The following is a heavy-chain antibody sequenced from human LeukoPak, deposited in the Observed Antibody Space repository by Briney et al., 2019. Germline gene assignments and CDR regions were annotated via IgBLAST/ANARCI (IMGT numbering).Heavy chain of an antibody. Sequence: PGGSLRLSCAASGFTFSSYSMNWVRQAPGKGLEWASSISSSSLYIYYADSVKGRFTISRDNAKNSLYLQMNSLRAEDTAVYYCAELGITMIGGVWGKGTTVTISS. D-gene: IGHD3-10*02. CDR2: ISSSSLYI. V-gene: IGHV3-21*01. CDR3: AELGITMIGGV. CDR1: GFTFSSYS. J-gene: IGHJ6*04.